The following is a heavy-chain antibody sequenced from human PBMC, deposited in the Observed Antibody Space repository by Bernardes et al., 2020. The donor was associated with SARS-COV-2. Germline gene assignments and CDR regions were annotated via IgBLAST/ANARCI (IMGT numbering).Heavy chain of an antibody. CDR2: FDPEDGET. D-gene: IGHD3-22*01. V-gene: IGHV1-24*01. Sequence: ASVKVSCKVSGYTLTELSMNWVRQAPGKGPEWMGGFDPEDGETIYAQKFQGRVTMTEDTSTDTAYMELSSLRSEDTAVYYCATGPSGFFGYWGQGTLFTVSS. J-gene: IGHJ4*02. CDR3: ATGPSGFFGY. CDR1: GYTLTELS.